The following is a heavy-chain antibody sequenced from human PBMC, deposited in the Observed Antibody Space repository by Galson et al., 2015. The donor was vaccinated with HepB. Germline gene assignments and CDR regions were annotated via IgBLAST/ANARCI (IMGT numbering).Heavy chain of an antibody. D-gene: IGHD6-13*01. CDR1: GFTFSRYW. Sequence: SLRLSCAASGFTFSRYWMSWVRQAPGKGLEWVANIKQDGSEKYYVDSVKGRFTISRDNAKNSLYLQMNSLRAEDTAVYYCARVGGLAAAGSFDIWGQGTMVTVSS. J-gene: IGHJ3*02. V-gene: IGHV3-7*03. CDR3: ARVGGLAAAGSFDI. CDR2: IKQDGSEK.